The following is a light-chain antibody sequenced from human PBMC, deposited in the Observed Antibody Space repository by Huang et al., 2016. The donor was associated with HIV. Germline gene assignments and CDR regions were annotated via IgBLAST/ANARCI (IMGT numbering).Light chain of an antibody. J-gene: IGKJ3*01. V-gene: IGKV3-11*01. Sequence: IVLIQSPATLSLSPGERATLSCRASQSIGNYLGWFQQKAGQAPRLLIYDASKRATGIPGRFSGSGSGTDFTLTISSLEPEDFALYFCQHRSNSGRVTFGPGTRVYVK. CDR1: QSIGNY. CDR3: QHRSNSGRVT. CDR2: DAS.